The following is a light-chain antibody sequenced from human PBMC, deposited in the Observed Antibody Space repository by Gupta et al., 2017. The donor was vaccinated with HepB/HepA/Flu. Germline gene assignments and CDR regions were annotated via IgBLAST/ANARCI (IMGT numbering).Light chain of an antibody. Sequence: ELVLTQSPGTLSLSPGERATLSCRASQSVSSSYLAWYQQKPGQAPRLLIYGASSRATGIPDRFSGSGSGTDFTLTISRREPEDFAVYYCQQYGSSPLFTFGHGTXVDIK. CDR1: QSVSSSY. J-gene: IGKJ3*01. CDR3: QQYGSSPLFT. CDR2: GAS. V-gene: IGKV3-20*01.